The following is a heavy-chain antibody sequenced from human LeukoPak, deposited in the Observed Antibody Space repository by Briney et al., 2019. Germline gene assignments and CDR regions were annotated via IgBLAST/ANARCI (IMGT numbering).Heavy chain of an antibody. J-gene: IGHJ4*02. D-gene: IGHD3-22*01. CDR1: GFTFSSYA. Sequence: GGSLRLSCAASGFTFSSYAMSWVRQAPGKGVEWVSAISGSGGITYYADSVKGRFTISSDNSKNTLYQQMNSLRAEDTAVYYCAKRPLCYYDSSGYCPAYYFDYWGQGTLVTVSS. CDR2: ISGSGGIT. CDR3: AKRPLCYYDSSGYCPAYYFDY. V-gene: IGHV3-23*01.